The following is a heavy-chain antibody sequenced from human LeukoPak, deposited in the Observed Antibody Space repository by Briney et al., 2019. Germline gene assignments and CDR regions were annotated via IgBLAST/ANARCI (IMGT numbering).Heavy chain of an antibody. Sequence: GGSLRLSCAASGFTFSSYSMNWVRQAPGKGLEWVSSISSSSSYIYYADSVKGRFTISRDNAKNSLYLQMNSLRAEDTAVYYCARGAVTPLYNWNDSDYYYYMDVWGKGTTVTVSS. CDR3: ARGAVTPLYNWNDSDYYYYMDV. CDR1: GFTFSSYS. CDR2: ISSSSSYI. D-gene: IGHD1-1*01. J-gene: IGHJ6*03. V-gene: IGHV3-21*01.